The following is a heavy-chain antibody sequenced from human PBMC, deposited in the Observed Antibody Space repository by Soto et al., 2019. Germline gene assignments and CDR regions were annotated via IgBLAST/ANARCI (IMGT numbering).Heavy chain of an antibody. D-gene: IGHD6-19*01. CDR2: LSWDGGAT. V-gene: IGHV3-43*01. CDR3: VKDRAAVTGAYYYYVKDV. CDR1: GFTFDDYT. Sequence: GGSPRLSCAASGFTFDDYTMHWVRQTPGKGLEWVSLLSWDGGATYYADSVKGRFTISRDNSKNSLYLQMNSLRIEDTALYYCVKDRAAVTGAYYYYVKDVSGPGPTVPVS. J-gene: IGHJ6*02.